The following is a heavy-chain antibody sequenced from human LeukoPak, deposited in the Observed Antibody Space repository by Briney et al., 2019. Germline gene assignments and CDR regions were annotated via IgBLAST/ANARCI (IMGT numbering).Heavy chain of an antibody. V-gene: IGHV3-23*01. J-gene: IGHJ6*02. CDR3: AKARRYFYYGMDV. CDR1: GFTFDSYA. CDR2: ISGSGAST. Sequence: GGSLRLSCAASGFTFDSYAMSWVRQAPGKGLEWVSAISGSGASTYYADSVKGRLTFSRDNSKNTLYLQMNSLRADDTAVYYCAKARRYFYYGMDVWGQGTTVTVSS.